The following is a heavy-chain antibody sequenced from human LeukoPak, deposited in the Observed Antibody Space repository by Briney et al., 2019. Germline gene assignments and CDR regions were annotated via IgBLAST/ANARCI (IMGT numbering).Heavy chain of an antibody. CDR1: GGSISSFY. V-gene: IGHV4-59*08. J-gene: IGHJ4*02. CDR3: ARHGAAHLLYYYDY. CDR2: IYYSGST. D-gene: IGHD2/OR15-2a*01. Sequence: PSETLSLTCTISGGSISSFYWSWIRQPPGKGLEWIGYIYYSGSTNYNPSLKSRDTISVDTSKNQFSLNLSSVTAADTAVYYCARHGAAHLLYYYDYWGQGTLVTVSS.